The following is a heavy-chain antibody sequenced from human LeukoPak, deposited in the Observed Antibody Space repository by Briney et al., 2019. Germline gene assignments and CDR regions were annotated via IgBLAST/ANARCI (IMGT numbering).Heavy chain of an antibody. D-gene: IGHD2-2*01. V-gene: IGHV3-11*04. CDR3: AREGCSSTSCYYYYGMDV. CDR1: GFTFSDYY. Sequence: GGSLRLSCAASGFTFSDYYMSWIRQAPGKGLEWVSYISSSGSTIYYADSVKGRFTISRDNAKNSLYLQMNSLRAEDTAVYYCAREGCSSTSCYYYYGMDVWGQGTTVTVSS. J-gene: IGHJ6*02. CDR2: ISSSGSTI.